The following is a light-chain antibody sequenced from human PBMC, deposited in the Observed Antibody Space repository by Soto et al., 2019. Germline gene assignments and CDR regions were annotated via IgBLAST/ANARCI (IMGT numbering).Light chain of an antibody. V-gene: IGKV1-8*01. CDR2: AAS. Sequence: AIRMTQSPSSLSASTGDRVTITCRASQGISSYLAWYQQKPGKAPKLLIYAASTLQSGVPSRSSGSGSGTDFTLTISCLQSEDFATYYCQQYYSYPWTFGQGTKV. CDR3: QQYYSYPWT. CDR1: QGISSY. J-gene: IGKJ1*01.